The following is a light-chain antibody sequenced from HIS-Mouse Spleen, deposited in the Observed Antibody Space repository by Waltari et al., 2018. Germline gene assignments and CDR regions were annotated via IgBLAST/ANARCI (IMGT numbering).Light chain of an antibody. CDR1: QSLLHSDGKTY. V-gene: IGKV2D-29*01. CDR3: MQSIQLPPMYT. Sequence: DIVMTQTPLSLSVTPGQPASIPCKSSQSLLHSDGKTYLYWYLPKPGQPPKLRIYEVSNRFSGGPDRFSGSGSGTDFTLKISRVEAEDVGVYYCMQSIQLPPMYTFGQGTKLEIK. J-gene: IGKJ2*01. CDR2: EVS.